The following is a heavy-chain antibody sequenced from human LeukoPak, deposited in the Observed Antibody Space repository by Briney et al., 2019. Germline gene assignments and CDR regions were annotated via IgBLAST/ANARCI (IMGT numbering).Heavy chain of an antibody. CDR1: GFTFSSYS. J-gene: IGHJ3*02. V-gene: IGHV3-21*01. CDR2: ISSSSSYI. CDR3: ARDLQPVLRYFDWLLYHDAFDI. Sequence: GGSLRLSCAASGFTFSSYSMNWVRQAPGKGLEWGSSISSSSSYIYYASSVTGRFTITRDNAKNSLYLQMNSLRAEDTAVYYCARDLQPVLRYFDWLLYHDAFDIWSQETMVTVSS. D-gene: IGHD3-9*01.